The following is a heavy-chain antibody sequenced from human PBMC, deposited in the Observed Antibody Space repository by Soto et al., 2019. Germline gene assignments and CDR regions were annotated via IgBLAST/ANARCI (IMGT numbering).Heavy chain of an antibody. Sequence: GGSLRLSCAASGFTFSSYEMNWVRQAPGKGLEWVSYISSSGSTIYYADSVKGRFTISRDNAKNSLYLQMNSLRAEDTAVYYCAREVAGTTLFNYWGQGTLVTVSS. D-gene: IGHD1-7*01. J-gene: IGHJ4*02. V-gene: IGHV3-48*03. CDR1: GFTFSSYE. CDR3: AREVAGTTLFNY. CDR2: ISSSGSTI.